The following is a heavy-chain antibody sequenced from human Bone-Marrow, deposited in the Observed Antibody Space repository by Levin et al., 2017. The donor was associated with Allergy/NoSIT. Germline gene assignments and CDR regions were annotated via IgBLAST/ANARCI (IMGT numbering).Heavy chain of an antibody. D-gene: IGHD6-19*01. CDR1: GFTFSSYW. V-gene: IGHV3-7*04. Sequence: LSLTCAASGFTFSSYWMSWVRPAPGKGLEWVANIKQDGSEKYYVDSVKGRFTISRDNAKNSLYLQMNSLRAEDTAVYYCARATAVAGRGYFDYWGQGTLVTVSS. CDR2: IKQDGSEK. CDR3: ARATAVAGRGYFDY. J-gene: IGHJ4*02.